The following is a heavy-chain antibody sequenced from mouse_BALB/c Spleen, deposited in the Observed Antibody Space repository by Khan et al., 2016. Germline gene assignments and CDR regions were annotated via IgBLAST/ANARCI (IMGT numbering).Heavy chain of an antibody. CDR1: GYSFIGYF. J-gene: IGHJ4*01. Sequence: VQLQQSGPELVKPGASVKVSCKASGYSFIGYFMNWVMQSHGKSLEWIGRINPSNGDTLYNQKFKGKATLTVEKSSTTAHMELRSLASEDSAVYYCAREGGYYVYGSMDYWGQGTSVTVSS. CDR3: AREGGYYVYGSMDY. V-gene: IGHV1-20*02. CDR2: INPSNGDT. D-gene: IGHD1-2*01.